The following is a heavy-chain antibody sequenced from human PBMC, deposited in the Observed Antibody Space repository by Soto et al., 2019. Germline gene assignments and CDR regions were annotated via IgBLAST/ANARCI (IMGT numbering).Heavy chain of an antibody. J-gene: IGHJ5*02. CDR2: INYTGKT. CDR3: VRPQVSTSTYLWFDP. D-gene: IGHD3-16*01. CDR1: GDSISSTHSY. V-gene: IGHV4-39*01. Sequence: SSTLSLTGTVSGDSISSTHSYCGWVRQPPGKGLEWIGCINYTGKTYYNASLKSRVTISADTSQNELSLNLTSVTAADTAVYFCVRPQVSTSTYLWFDPWGQGTLVTVSS.